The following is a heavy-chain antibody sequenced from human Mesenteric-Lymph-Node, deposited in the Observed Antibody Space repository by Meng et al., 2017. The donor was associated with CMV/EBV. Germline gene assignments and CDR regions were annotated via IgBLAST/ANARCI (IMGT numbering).Heavy chain of an antibody. D-gene: IGHD1-1*01. CDR1: GLTVSNNY. CDR3: VRVNWIVIEGGRTYTEYDY. CDR2: VYRGGST. Sequence: GGSLRLSCAASGLTVSNNYMSWVRQAPGKGREWVSVVYRGGSTYYADSVKGRLTISRDNAKNSLYLQIDNLRVEATALYHCVRVNWIVIEGGRTYTEYDYWGKGTLVTAPQ. V-gene: IGHV3-53*01. J-gene: IGHJ4*02.